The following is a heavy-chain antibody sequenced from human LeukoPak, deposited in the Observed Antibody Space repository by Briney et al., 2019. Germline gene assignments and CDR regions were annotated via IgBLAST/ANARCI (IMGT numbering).Heavy chain of an antibody. Sequence: SDPLSLTCAVYGGSFSGYYWSWIPQPPGKGLVWIGEINHSGSTNFNPSLKSRVTISVDTSKNQFSLKLSSVTAADTAVYYGARHGVRGIVVVPAAAANYCYGMDVWGQGTTVTVSS. J-gene: IGHJ6*02. CDR1: GGSFSGYY. CDR2: INHSGST. D-gene: IGHD2-2*01. V-gene: IGHV4-34*01. CDR3: ARHGVRGIVVVPAAAANYCYGMDV.